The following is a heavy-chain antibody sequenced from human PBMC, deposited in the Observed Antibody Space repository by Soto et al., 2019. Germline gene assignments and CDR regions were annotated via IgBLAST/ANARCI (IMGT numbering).Heavy chain of an antibody. CDR2: IIPIFGLT. J-gene: IGHJ5*02. CDR3: ARDGDLRSDFWSGPLGGGWFDP. V-gene: IGHV1-69*12. D-gene: IGHD3-3*01. Sequence: QVQLVQSGAEVRKPGSSVKVSCKASGGTFSNSAITWVRQAPGQGLEWVGGIIPIFGLTNYAQKFQGRVTITADESTXTXXXEXRSLTSEDTAVYYCARDGDLRSDFWSGPLGGGWFDPWGQGTLVTVSS. CDR1: GGTFSNSA.